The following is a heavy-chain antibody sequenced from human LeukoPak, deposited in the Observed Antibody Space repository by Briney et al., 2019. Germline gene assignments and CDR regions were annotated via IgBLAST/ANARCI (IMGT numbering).Heavy chain of an antibody. Sequence: PGRSLRLSCAASGFTFSSYAMHWVRQAPGKGLAWVAVISYDGSNKYYADSVKGRFTISRDNSKNTLYLQMNSLRAEDTAVYYCARANSGYDLAVAGPFDYWGQGTLVTVSS. CDR2: ISYDGSNK. V-gene: IGHV3-30-3*01. CDR3: ARANSGYDLAVAGPFDY. J-gene: IGHJ4*02. CDR1: GFTFSSYA. D-gene: IGHD5-12*01.